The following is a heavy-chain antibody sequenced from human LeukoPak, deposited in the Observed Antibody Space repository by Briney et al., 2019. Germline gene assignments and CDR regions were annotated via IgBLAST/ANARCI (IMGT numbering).Heavy chain of an antibody. V-gene: IGHV3-21*04. CDR1: GFTFSSYS. D-gene: IGHD3-10*01. CDR3: AKGKFGELLGGAFDI. CDR2: ISSSSSYI. Sequence: PGGSLRLSCAASGFTFSSYSMNWVRQAPGKGLEWVSSISSSSSYIYYADSVKGRFTISRDNAKNSLYLQMNSLRAEDTAVYYCAKGKFGELLGGAFDIWGQGTMVTVSS. J-gene: IGHJ3*02.